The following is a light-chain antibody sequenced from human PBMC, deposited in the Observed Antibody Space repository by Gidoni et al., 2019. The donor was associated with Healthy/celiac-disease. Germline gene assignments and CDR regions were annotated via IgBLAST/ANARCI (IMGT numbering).Light chain of an antibody. CDR1: QGISSY. J-gene: IGKJ1*01. Sequence: AIRLTQSPSSFSASTGDRVTITCRASQGISSYLAWYQQKPGKAPKLLIYAAYTLQSGVPSRFSGSGSGTDFNLTISCLQSEDFATYYCQQYYSYPQTFGQGTKVEIK. CDR2: AAY. CDR3: QQYYSYPQT. V-gene: IGKV1-8*01.